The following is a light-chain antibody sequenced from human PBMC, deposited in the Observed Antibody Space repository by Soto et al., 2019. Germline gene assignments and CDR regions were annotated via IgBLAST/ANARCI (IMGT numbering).Light chain of an antibody. V-gene: IGLV2-14*01. CDR3: SSYTGSNTLEV. J-gene: IGLJ1*01. CDR2: EVS. Sequence: QSALIQPASVSGSPGQSITISCTGTSREVGGSNYASWYQHHPHRAPKLLIYEVSYRPSGVSSRFSGSKSGNTASLTISGLQAEDDADYYCSSYTGSNTLEVFGVGTKLTVL. CDR1: SREVGGSNY.